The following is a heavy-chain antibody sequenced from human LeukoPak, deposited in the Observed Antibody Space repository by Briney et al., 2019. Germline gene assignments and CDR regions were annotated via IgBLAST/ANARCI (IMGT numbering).Heavy chain of an antibody. CDR2: IYHSGST. V-gene: IGHV4-30-2*01. Sequence: SETLSLTCAVSGGSISSGGYSWSWIRQPAGKGLEWIGYIYHSGSTYYNPSLKSRVTISVDRSKNQFSLKLSSVTAADTAVYYCQGSGTTRGYYYGMDVRGQGTTVTVSS. CDR1: GGSISSGGYS. J-gene: IGHJ6*02. CDR3: QGSGTTRGYYYGMDV. D-gene: IGHD1-14*01.